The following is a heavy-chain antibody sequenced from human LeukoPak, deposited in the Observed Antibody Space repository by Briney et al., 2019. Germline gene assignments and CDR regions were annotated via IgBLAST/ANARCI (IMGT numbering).Heavy chain of an antibody. D-gene: IGHD3-22*01. CDR3: ARDRYYYDSSGLAAFDY. J-gene: IGHJ4*02. V-gene: IGHV3-7*04. Sequence: PGGSLRLSCAASGFTFSSYWMSWVSQAPGKGLEWVANIKQDGSEKYYVDSVKGRFTISRDNAKNSLYLQMNSLRAEDTAVYYCARDRYYYDSSGLAAFDYWGQGTLVTVSS. CDR1: GFTFSSYW. CDR2: IKQDGSEK.